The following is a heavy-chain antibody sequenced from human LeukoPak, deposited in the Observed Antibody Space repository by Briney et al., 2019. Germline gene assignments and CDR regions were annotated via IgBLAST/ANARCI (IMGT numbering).Heavy chain of an antibody. D-gene: IGHD2-2*01. Sequence: PSETLSLTCTASGGSISSYYWRWIPQPPGKGLEWIGYIYYSGSTNYNPSLKSRVTISVDTSKNQFSLKLSSVTAADTAVYYCARGYCSSTSCSHYNWFDPWGQGTLVTVSS. CDR1: GGSISSYY. CDR2: IYYSGST. CDR3: ARGYCSSTSCSHYNWFDP. V-gene: IGHV4-59*01. J-gene: IGHJ5*02.